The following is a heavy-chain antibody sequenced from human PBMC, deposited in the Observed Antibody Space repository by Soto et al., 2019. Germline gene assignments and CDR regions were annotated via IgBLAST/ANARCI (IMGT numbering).Heavy chain of an antibody. Sequence: QVQLVQSGAEEKKPGASVKVSCKASGYTFTSYAMHWVRQAPGQRLEWMGWINAGNGNTKYSQKFQGRVTITRDTSALTASMQLSTLSTADTAVYYCAMSIVVVTVLDYWGQGTLVTVSS. D-gene: IGHD2-21*02. V-gene: IGHV1-3*05. CDR3: AMSIVVVTVLDY. CDR1: GYTFTSYA. CDR2: INAGNGNT. J-gene: IGHJ4*02.